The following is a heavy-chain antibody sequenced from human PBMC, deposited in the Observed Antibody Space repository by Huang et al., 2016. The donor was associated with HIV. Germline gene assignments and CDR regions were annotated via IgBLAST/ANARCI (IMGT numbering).Heavy chain of an antibody. J-gene: IGHJ5*01. CDR3: AKGSGHFDS. V-gene: IGHV3-30*18. CDR2: SSYDGNGR. CDR1: GFSFSSYG. Sequence: QVWLVESGGGVVQPGRPLRLSCVGSGFSFSSYGIHWVRQAPGQGLEWVAFSSYDGNGRCYAGSVKGRFSISRQNSKSTVSLQMNSLRVEDSGVYFCAKGSGHFDSWGQGTLVTVSP. D-gene: IGHD2-8*02.